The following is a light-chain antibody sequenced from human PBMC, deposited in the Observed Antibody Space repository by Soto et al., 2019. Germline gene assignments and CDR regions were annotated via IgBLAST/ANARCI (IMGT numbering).Light chain of an antibody. CDR3: QHYDSLPIT. Sequence: IVMTQSPATLSVSPGETATLSCRAPQNILRNLAWYQHKPGQPPRLLIYGASTRATGIPDRFSGSGSGTDLTLTISILEPEDFAVFYCQHYDSLPITFGQGTRLEIK. CDR2: GAS. J-gene: IGKJ5*01. CDR1: QNILRN. V-gene: IGKV3-15*01.